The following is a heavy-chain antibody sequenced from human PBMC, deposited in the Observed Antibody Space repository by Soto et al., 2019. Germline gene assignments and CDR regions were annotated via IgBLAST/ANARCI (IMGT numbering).Heavy chain of an antibody. Sequence: PGGSLRLSCAASGFTFSSYAMIWVRQAPGKGLEWVSAISGSGGSTYYADSVKGRFTISRDNSKNTLYLQMNSLRDEDTAVYYCAKEVAGYSSSSAYWGQGTLVTVSS. CDR3: AKEVAGYSSSSAY. D-gene: IGHD6-6*01. J-gene: IGHJ4*02. V-gene: IGHV3-23*01. CDR2: ISGSGGST. CDR1: GFTFSSYA.